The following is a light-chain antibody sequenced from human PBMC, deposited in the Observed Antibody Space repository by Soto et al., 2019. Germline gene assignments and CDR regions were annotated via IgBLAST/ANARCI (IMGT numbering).Light chain of an antibody. CDR3: TSYAGGNNV. V-gene: IGLV2-8*01. CDR1: SSDVGGYNY. CDR2: EVN. Sequence: QSALTQPPSASGSPGQSVTISCTGTSSDVGGYNYVSWYQQCPGKVPKLMVYEVNNRPSGVPDRFSGSKSGNTASLTVSGLQAEDEADYYCTSYAGGNNVFGTGTKLTVL. J-gene: IGLJ1*01.